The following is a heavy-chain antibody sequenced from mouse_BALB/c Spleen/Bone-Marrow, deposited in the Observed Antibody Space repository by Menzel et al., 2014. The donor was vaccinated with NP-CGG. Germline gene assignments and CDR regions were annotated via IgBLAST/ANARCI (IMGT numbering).Heavy chain of an antibody. CDR1: GYSFTGYT. V-gene: IGHV1-26*01. CDR2: INPYDGGT. Sequence: EVQLQQSGPELVKPGASMKISCKASGYSFTGYTMNWVKQSHGKNLEWIGLINPYDGGTSYDQKFKGKATLTVDKSSSTAYMELLSLTSEDSAVYYCAREVIYYDYAGFAYWGQGTLVTVSA. J-gene: IGHJ3*01. CDR3: AREVIYYDYAGFAY. D-gene: IGHD2-4*01.